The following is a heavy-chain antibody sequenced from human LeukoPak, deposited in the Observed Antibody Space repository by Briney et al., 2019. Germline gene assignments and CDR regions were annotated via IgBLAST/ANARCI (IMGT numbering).Heavy chain of an antibody. CDR1: GGSFSGYY. CDR2: INHSGST. Sequence: PSETLSLTCAVYGGSFSGYYWSWIRQPPGKGLEWIGEINHSGSTNYNPSLKSRVTISVVTSKNQFSLKLSSVTAADTAVYYCARGSCSGGSCWAYWGQGTLVTVSS. D-gene: IGHD2-15*01. CDR3: ARGSCSGGSCWAY. J-gene: IGHJ4*02. V-gene: IGHV4-34*01.